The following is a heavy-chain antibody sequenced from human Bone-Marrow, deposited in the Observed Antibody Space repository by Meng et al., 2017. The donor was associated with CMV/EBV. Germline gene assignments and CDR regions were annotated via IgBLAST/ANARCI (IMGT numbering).Heavy chain of an antibody. CDR2: MNPNSGNT. V-gene: IGHV1-8*01. J-gene: IGHJ4*01. D-gene: IGHD2/OR15-2a*01. Sequence: ASVKVSCKASGYTFTSYDINWVRQATGQGLEWMGRMNPNSGNTGYAQKFQGRVTMTRNTSTSTAYMELSSLRSEDTALYYCARGTRSQEYWGQGTRVNLSS. CDR3: ARGTRSQEY. CDR1: GYTFTSYD.